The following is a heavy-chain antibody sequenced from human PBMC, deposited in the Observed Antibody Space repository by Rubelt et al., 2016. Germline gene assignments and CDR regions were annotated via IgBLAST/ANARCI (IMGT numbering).Heavy chain of an antibody. CDR3: ARHYCSSTSCYDVGWYFDL. D-gene: IGHD2-2*01. CDR1: GGSISSLY. J-gene: IGHJ2*01. Sequence: QVQLQESGPGLVKPSETLSLTCTVSGGSISSLYWSWIRQTPGKGLEWIGYVSHSEGTYYNPSLKSRVTISLDMSKYHFSRALGAVTCSGTAGYDCARHYCSSTSCYDVGWYFDLWGRGTLVTVSS. CDR2: VSHSEGT. V-gene: IGHV4-59*08.